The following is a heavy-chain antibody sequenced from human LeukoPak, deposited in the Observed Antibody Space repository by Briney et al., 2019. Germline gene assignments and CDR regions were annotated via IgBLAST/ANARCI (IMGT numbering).Heavy chain of an antibody. J-gene: IGHJ4*02. CDR3: ARRLGIAVAGGTYNRNSIDY. Sequence: EASVKVSCKASGYTFTSYYMHWVRQAPGQGLEWMGWINPNSGGTNYAQKFQGRVTMIRDTSISTAYMELSRLRSDDTAVYYCARRLGIAVAGGTYNRNSIDYWGQGTLVTVSS. CDR1: GYTFTSYY. CDR2: INPNSGGT. D-gene: IGHD6-19*01. V-gene: IGHV1-2*02.